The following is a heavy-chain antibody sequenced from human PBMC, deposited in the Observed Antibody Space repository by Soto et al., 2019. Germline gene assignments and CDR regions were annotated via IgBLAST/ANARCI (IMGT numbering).Heavy chain of an antibody. CDR2: IIPIFGTA. CDR1: GGTFSSYA. D-gene: IGHD5-18*01. V-gene: IGHV1-69*12. Sequence: QVQLVQSGAEVKKPGSSVKVSCKASGGTFSSYAISWVRQAPGQGLEWMGGIIPIFGTANYAQKFQGRVTITADESTSTAYMALSSLRSEDTAVYYCASGYSYGTYYYYYGMDVWGQGTTVTVSS. CDR3: ASGYSYGTYYYYYGMDV. J-gene: IGHJ6*02.